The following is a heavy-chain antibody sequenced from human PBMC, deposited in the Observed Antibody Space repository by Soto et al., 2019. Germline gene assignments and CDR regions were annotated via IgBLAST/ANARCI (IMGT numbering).Heavy chain of an antibody. Sequence: SETLSLTCTVTGGSISTYYWSWIRQPPGKGLEWIGHIYYTGNTNYNPSLKSRVTISVDTSTNRFSLRLRSVSAADTAVYYCAADYGPMVRGVPRDPYYYYGMDVWGQGTTVTVSS. CDR1: GGSISTYY. D-gene: IGHD3-10*01. CDR2: IYYTGNT. V-gene: IGHV4-59*13. J-gene: IGHJ6*02. CDR3: AADYGPMVRGVPRDPYYYYGMDV.